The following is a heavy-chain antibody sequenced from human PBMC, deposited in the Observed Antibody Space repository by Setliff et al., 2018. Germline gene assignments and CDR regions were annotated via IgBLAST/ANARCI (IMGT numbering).Heavy chain of an antibody. Sequence: ASVKVSCKTSGFGFTTFGFSWVRQAPGQGLEWMGLINPSGENTVYAEKFQGRVSMTRDTSTSTVYMELESLKSGDTAIFYCARGLIAYASWSPNKHAYYYYLDVWGNGTTVTVS. CDR2: INPSGENT. V-gene: IGHV1-46*01. CDR3: ARGLIAYASWSPNKHAYYYYLDV. J-gene: IGHJ6*03. D-gene: IGHD6-13*01. CDR1: GFGFTTFG.